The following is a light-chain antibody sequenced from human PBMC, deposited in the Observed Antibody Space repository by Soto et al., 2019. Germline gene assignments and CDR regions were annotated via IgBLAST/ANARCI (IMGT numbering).Light chain of an antibody. Sequence: QSALTQPASVSGSPGQSITISCTGTSSDVGAYNYVSWYQQHPGKAPKLMIYEVSNRPSGASNRFSGSKSGNTASLTISGLQAEDEADYYCSSYTSSSTTVFGTGTQLTVL. V-gene: IGLV2-14*01. CDR2: EVS. CDR1: SSDVGAYNY. J-gene: IGLJ1*01. CDR3: SSYTSSSTTV.